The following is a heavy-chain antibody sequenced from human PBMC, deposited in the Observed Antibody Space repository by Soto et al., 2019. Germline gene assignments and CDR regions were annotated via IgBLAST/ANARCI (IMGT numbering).Heavy chain of an antibody. CDR1: GFTFSNAW. Sequence: EVQLVESGGGLVERGGSLRLSCAASGFTFSNAWMSWVRQAPGKGLEWVGRIKSKTDAGTVDYAAPVKGRFTISRDDSTNMLFLQMNGLKTEYTAVYYCTTVDYYDSIGYYSLDYWGQGTLVTVSS. CDR3: TTVDYYDSIGYYSLDY. J-gene: IGHJ4*02. D-gene: IGHD3-22*01. V-gene: IGHV3-15*01. CDR2: IKSKTDAGTV.